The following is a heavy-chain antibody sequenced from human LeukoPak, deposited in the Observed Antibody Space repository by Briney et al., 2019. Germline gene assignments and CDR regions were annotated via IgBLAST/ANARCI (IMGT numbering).Heavy chain of an antibody. CDR1: GGSISSGSYY. V-gene: IGHV4-61*02. CDR3: ARDLYYGSGSQFDY. Sequence: SQTLSLTCTVSGGSISSGSYYSSWIRQPAGKGLEWIGRIYTSGSTNYNPSLKSRVTISVDTSKNQFSLKLSSVTAADTAVYYCARDLYYGSGSQFDYWGQGTLVTVSS. J-gene: IGHJ4*02. D-gene: IGHD3-10*01. CDR2: IYTSGST.